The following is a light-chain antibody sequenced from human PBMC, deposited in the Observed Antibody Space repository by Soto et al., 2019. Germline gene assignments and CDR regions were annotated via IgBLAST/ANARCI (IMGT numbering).Light chain of an antibody. Sequence: EIAMTQSPGTLSLSPGARATLSCRASQSVSSRLAWYQQKPGQAPRLLISGASSRATGIPDRFSGSGSGTDFTLTISRLEPEDFALYYCQHYVERSPITFGQGTRLEIK. V-gene: IGKV3-20*01. CDR3: QHYVERSPIT. CDR1: QSVSSR. J-gene: IGKJ5*01. CDR2: GAS.